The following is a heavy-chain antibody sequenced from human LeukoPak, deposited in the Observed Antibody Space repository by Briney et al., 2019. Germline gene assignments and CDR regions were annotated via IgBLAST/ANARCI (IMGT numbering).Heavy chain of an antibody. D-gene: IGHD2-2*01. V-gene: IGHV4-34*01. CDR3: ARVGHCSSTSCYLIHAFDI. CDR2: INHSGST. CDR1: GGSFSGHY. J-gene: IGHJ3*02. Sequence: SETLSLTCAVYGGSFSGHYWSWIRQPPGKGLEWIGEINHSGSTNYNPSLKSRVTISVDTSKNQFSLKLSSVTAADTAVYYCARVGHCSSTSCYLIHAFDIWGQGTMVTVSS.